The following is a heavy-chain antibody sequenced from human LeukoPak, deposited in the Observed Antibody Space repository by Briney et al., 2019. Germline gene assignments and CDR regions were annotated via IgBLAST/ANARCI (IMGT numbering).Heavy chain of an antibody. CDR1: GYTFTSYD. J-gene: IGHJ6*02. CDR2: MNPNSGNT. CDR3: ARGAYCGGDCYSHYYYYGMDV. V-gene: IGHV1-8*01. Sequence: ASVKVSCKASGYTFTSYDVNWVRQATGQGLEWMGWMNPNSGNTVYAQKFQGRVTMTRNTSISTAYMELSSLRSEDTAVYYCARGAYCGGDCYSHYYYYGMDVWGQGTTVPSP. D-gene: IGHD2-21*02.